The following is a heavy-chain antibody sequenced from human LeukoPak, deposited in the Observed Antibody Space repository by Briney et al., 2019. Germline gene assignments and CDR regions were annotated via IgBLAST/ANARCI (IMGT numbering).Heavy chain of an antibody. V-gene: IGHV4-59*01. Sequence: SETLSLTCTVSGGSISSYYWSWIRQPPGKGLEWIGYIYYSGSTNYNPSLKSRVTISVDTSKNQFSLKLSSVTAADTAVYYCARGGMITFELDYWGQGTLVTVSS. CDR2: IYYSGST. D-gene: IGHD3-16*01. J-gene: IGHJ4*02. CDR1: GGSISSYY. CDR3: ARGGMITFELDY.